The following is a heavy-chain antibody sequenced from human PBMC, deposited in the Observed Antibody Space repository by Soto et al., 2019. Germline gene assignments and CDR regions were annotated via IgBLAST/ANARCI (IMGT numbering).Heavy chain of an antibody. CDR1: GGSISSSSYY. V-gene: IGHV4-39*01. CDR3: ARRADYYYYGMDV. Sequence: QLQLQESGPGLVKPSETLSLTCTVSGGSISSSSYYWGWIRQPPGKGLEWIGSIYYIGSTYYNPSHKSRVTISVNTSKNQFSLKLCSVTAADTAVYDCARRADYYYYGMDVWGQGTTVTVSS. CDR2: IYYIGST. J-gene: IGHJ6*02.